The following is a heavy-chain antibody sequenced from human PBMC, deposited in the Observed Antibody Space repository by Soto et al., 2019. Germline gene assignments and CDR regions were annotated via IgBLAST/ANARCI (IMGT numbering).Heavy chain of an antibody. V-gene: IGHV1-69*06. CDR1: GYSFSSHA. CDR2: IIPVFGTP. Sequence: QVQLEQSGSEVKKSGSSVKVSCKASGYSFSSHAITWVRQAPGQGLEWMGGIIPVFGTPSYAQKFQGRVTVCADKPTNTSSLELRSLRSEDTAVYYCARGGALSTSWYWGDGLDSWGQGTQVTVSS. J-gene: IGHJ4*02. CDR3: ARGGALSTSWYWGDGLDS. D-gene: IGHD6-13*01.